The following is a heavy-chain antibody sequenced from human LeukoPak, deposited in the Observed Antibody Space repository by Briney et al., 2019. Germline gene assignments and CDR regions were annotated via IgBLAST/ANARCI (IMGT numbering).Heavy chain of an antibody. V-gene: IGHV3-30*14. J-gene: IGHJ4*02. D-gene: IGHD3-10*01. CDR3: ARGRGVADY. Sequence: TGGSLRLSCAASGFTFSSYAMHWVRQAPGKGLEWVAVISYDGSNKYYADSVKGRFTISRDNSKNTLYLQMNSLRAEDTAVYYCARGRGVADYWGQGTLVTVSS. CDR2: ISYDGSNK. CDR1: GFTFSSYA.